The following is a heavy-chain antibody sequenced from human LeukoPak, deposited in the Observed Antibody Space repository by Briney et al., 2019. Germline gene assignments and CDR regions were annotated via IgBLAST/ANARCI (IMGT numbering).Heavy chain of an antibody. Sequence: GGSLRLSCEASGLSLSNYPMHWVRQAPGKGLEWITLITYDGAFDGGKTYYADSVKGRFSISRDNSKNTLYLQMDSLRGEDTAVYYCAKDFRIGYSAHFDYWGQGALVTVSS. D-gene: IGHD2-21*01. CDR1: GLSLSNYP. CDR2: ITYDGAFDGGKT. CDR3: AKDFRIGYSAHFDY. J-gene: IGHJ4*02. V-gene: IGHV3-30*07.